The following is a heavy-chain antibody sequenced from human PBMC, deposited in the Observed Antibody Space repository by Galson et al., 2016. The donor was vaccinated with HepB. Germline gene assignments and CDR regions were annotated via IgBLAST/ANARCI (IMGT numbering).Heavy chain of an antibody. CDR3: VRDYNYAFDI. Sequence: SLRLSCAASGFTFTQHPTHWVRQAPGKGLEWVSAISGSGGSTYYADSVKGRFTISRDNSKNTLYLQMNSLRDDDTALYYCVRDYNYAFDIWGQGTMVTVSS. CDR2: ISGSGGST. V-gene: IGHV3-23*01. J-gene: IGHJ3*02. D-gene: IGHD5-24*01. CDR1: GFTFTQHP.